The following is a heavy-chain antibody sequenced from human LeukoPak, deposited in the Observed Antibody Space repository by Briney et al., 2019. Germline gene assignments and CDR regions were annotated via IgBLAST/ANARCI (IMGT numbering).Heavy chain of an antibody. CDR1: GFTFSSYS. CDR3: ARDMRRWFDP. Sequence: GGSLRLSCAASGFTFSSYSMNWARQAPGKGLEWVSSISSSSSYIYYADSVKGRFTISRDNAKNSLYLQMNSLRAEDTAVYYCARDMRRWFDPWGQGTLVTVSS. J-gene: IGHJ5*02. D-gene: IGHD2-2*01. CDR2: ISSSSSYI. V-gene: IGHV3-21*01.